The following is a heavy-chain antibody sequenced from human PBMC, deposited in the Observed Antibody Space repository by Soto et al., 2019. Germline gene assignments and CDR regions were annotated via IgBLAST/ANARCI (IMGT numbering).Heavy chain of an antibody. V-gene: IGHV1-8*01. D-gene: IGHD2-2*01. CDR2: MSPTSGNI. Sequence: QVQLVQSGAEVKKPGASVKVSCKASGYTFTSYDINWLRHAAGQGPEWMGWMSPTSGNIGYAQKFQGRVTMTRDTSISTAYMELNRLTSEDTAVYYCARGICQGYDYWGQGTLVTVSS. CDR3: ARGICQGYDY. CDR1: GYTFTSYD. J-gene: IGHJ4*02.